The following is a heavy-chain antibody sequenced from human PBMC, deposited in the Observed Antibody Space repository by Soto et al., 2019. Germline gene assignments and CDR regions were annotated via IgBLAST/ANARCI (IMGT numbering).Heavy chain of an antibody. V-gene: IGHV1-69*01. CDR3: AKSAPMDAGDKYYYHF. CDR2: IIPFFGTA. CDR1: GGTFSTFG. J-gene: IGHJ4*02. Sequence: QVQRVQSGTEVKKTGSSVKVSCKASGGTFSTFGISWVRQAPGQGLEWMGGIIPFFGTARYSQKFEDRITITADESTNTVYMDLRSLTSEDTAIYYCAKSAPMDAGDKYYYHFWGQGALVTVSS. D-gene: IGHD4-17*01.